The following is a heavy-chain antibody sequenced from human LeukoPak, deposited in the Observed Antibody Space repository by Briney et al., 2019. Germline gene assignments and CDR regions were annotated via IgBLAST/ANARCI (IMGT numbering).Heavy chain of an antibody. D-gene: IGHD5-18*01. CDR3: ARDHPYMVGHTALDY. V-gene: IGHV3-33*01. J-gene: IGHJ4*02. Sequence: AGGSLRLSCAASGFTFSSYGMHWVRQAPGKGLEGVAVIWYDGSNKYYADSVKGRFTISRDNSKNTLYLQMNSLRAEDTAVYYCARDHPYMVGHTALDYWGQGTLVTVSS. CDR1: GFTFSSYG. CDR2: IWYDGSNK.